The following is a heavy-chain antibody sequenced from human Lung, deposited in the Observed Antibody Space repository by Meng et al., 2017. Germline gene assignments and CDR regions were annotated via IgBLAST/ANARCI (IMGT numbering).Heavy chain of an antibody. CDR1: GGSFSGYY. J-gene: IGHJ4*02. D-gene: IGHD6-13*01. CDR2: IIDSGST. V-gene: IGHV4-34*02. Sequence: QVQLQPWGAGLLKPSETLSLTCAVYGGSFSGYYWSWIRQPPGKGLEWIGEIIDSGSTNYNPSLKSRVTISVDTSKSQFSLRVTSVTAADRAVYYCVRRTYSSSWYFDYWGQGTLVTVSS. CDR3: VRRTYSSSWYFDY.